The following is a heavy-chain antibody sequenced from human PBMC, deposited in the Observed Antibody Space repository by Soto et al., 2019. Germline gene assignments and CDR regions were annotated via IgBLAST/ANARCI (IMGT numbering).Heavy chain of an antibody. CDR2: IYRSGST. CDR3: ARGADWFDS. V-gene: IGHV4-4*02. CDR1: GGSISSDNW. J-gene: IGHJ5*01. Sequence: SETLSLTCGVSGGSISSDNWWSWVRQPPGKGLEWIGEIYRSGSTNSNPSLKSRVTISLDKSKNQCSLKLSSVTAADTAVYYCARGADWFDSCCQGTLVTLPA.